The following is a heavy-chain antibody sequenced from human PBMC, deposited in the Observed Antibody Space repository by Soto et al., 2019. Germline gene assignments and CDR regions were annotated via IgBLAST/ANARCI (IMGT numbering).Heavy chain of an antibody. CDR1: GGTFTSYD. CDR3: ARRAETNGWNGFGADKYYFDF. CDR2: MNPSTGNS. D-gene: IGHD1-1*01. Sequence: ASVKVSCKASGGTFTSYDIYWVRQATGQGLEWMGRMNPSTGNSRTARKFQGRVTLASDTSLTTAHMELSSLRSEDTAVYYCARRAETNGWNGFGADKYYFDFWGQGXLVTVSS. J-gene: IGHJ4*02. V-gene: IGHV1-8*01.